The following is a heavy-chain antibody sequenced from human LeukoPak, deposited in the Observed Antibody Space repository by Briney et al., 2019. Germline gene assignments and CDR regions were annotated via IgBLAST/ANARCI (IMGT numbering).Heavy chain of an antibody. CDR2: ISGSGGST. V-gene: IGHV3-23*01. CDR1: GFTFSSYA. J-gene: IGHJ4*02. Sequence: GGSLRLSCAASGFTFSSYAMSWVRQAPGKGLEWVSAISGSGGSTYYADSVKGRFTISRGNSKNTLYLQMNSLRAEDTAVYYCAKSILVVVAATRPGYYFDYWGQGTLVTVSS. CDR3: AKSILVVVAATRPGYYFDY. D-gene: IGHD2-15*01.